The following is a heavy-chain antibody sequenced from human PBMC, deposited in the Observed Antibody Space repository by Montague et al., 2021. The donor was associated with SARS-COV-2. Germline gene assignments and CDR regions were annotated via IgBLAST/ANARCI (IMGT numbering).Heavy chain of an antibody. CDR1: GFTFNRHA. V-gene: IGHV3-23*01. J-gene: IGHJ5*02. CDR3: AKSVAEASAGVTWFDP. CDR2: ISGGGRSI. D-gene: IGHD2-21*01. Sequence: SLILSCAASGFTFNRHAIVWLRQAPVKGLEWVSSISGGGRSIYYXESVKGRFSVSRDNSNSTVYMHMNSLRDEDTAVYYCAKSVAEASAGVTWFDPWGQGTLVTVSS.